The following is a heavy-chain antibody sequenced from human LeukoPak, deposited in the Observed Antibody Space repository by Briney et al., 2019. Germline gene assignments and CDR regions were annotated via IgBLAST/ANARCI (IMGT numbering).Heavy chain of an antibody. Sequence: ASVKVSCTASGYTFTRYGIRWGRHAPGHGLEWVGWISANNGDTNSAQKFQDRVTMTTDTSTSTAYMELRSLRSDDTAVYYCARDFFHGHCAGLSCFLLDYWGQGSLVTVSS. CDR3: ARDFFHGHCAGLSCFLLDY. CDR1: GYTFTRYG. D-gene: IGHD2-15*01. CDR2: ISANNGDT. V-gene: IGHV1-18*01. J-gene: IGHJ4*02.